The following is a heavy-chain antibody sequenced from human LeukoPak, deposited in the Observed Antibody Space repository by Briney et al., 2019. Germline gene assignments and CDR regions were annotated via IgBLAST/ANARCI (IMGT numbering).Heavy chain of an antibody. CDR2: ISWNGAST. CDR1: GFMFNDYG. D-gene: IGHD1-26*01. Sequence: GGSLRLSCAASGFMFNDYGMSWVRQVPGKGLEWVSGISWNGASTDYADSVKGRFTISRDSAKTSLYLQMNNLRAEDTALYYCARDHPLGGRVGDLWGQGTLVTVSS. CDR3: ARDHPLGGRVGDL. J-gene: IGHJ5*02. V-gene: IGHV3-20*04.